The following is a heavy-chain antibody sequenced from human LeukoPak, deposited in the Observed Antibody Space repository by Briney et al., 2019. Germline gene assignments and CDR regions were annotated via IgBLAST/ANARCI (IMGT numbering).Heavy chain of an antibody. Sequence: PGGSLRLSCAASGFTFSSYSMNWVRQAPGKGLEWISYISSSGSTIGYADSVKGRFTISRDNAKNSLYLQMNSLRAEDTAVYYCARTPRTYGDYPFYYGMDVWGQGTTVTVSS. V-gene: IGHV3-48*04. J-gene: IGHJ6*02. CDR2: ISSSGSTI. CDR1: GFTFSSYS. D-gene: IGHD4-17*01. CDR3: ARTPRTYGDYPFYYGMDV.